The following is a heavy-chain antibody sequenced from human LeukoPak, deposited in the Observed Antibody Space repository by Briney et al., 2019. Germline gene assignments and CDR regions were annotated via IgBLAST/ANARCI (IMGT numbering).Heavy chain of an antibody. J-gene: IGHJ4*02. CDR3: AAQGRYSSGWRADY. Sequence: PETLSLTCTVSGGSISSYSWSWIRQPPGKGLEWIGYIYYSGSTNYNPSLKSRVTISVDTSKKQFSLKLSSVTAADTAVYYCAAQGRYSSGWRADYWGQGTLVTVSS. CDR2: IYYSGST. V-gene: IGHV4-59*01. CDR1: GGSISSYS. D-gene: IGHD6-19*01.